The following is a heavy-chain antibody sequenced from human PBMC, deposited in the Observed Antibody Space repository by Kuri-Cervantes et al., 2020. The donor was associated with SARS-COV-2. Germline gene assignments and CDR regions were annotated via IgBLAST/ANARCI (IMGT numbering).Heavy chain of an antibody. Sequence: ASVKVSCKASGYTFTSYDINWVRQATGQGLEWMGWMNPNSGDTGYAQKFQGRVTMTRDTSISTAYMELSRLRSDDTAVYYCARVRVGYCSSTSCLQLEYFQHWGQGTLVTVSS. CDR3: ARVRVGYCSSTSCLQLEYFQH. J-gene: IGHJ1*01. V-gene: IGHV1-8*02. CDR1: GYTFTSYD. CDR2: MNPNSGDT. D-gene: IGHD2-2*01.